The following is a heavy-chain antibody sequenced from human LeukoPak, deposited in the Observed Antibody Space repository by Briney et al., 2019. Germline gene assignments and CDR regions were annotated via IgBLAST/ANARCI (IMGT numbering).Heavy chain of an antibody. J-gene: IGHJ3*02. CDR1: GFTFSSYA. CDR2: ISYDGSNK. CDR3: ARIIQQLALNDAFDI. D-gene: IGHD6-13*01. Sequence: PGRSLRLSCAASGFTFSSYAMHWVRQAPGKGLEWVAVISYDGSNKYYADSVKGRVTISRDNSKNTLYLQMNSLRAEDTAVYYCARIIQQLALNDAFDIWGQGTMVTVSS. V-gene: IGHV3-30-3*01.